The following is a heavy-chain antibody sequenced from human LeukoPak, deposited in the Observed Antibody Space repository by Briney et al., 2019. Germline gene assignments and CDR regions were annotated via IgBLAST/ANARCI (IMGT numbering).Heavy chain of an antibody. CDR2: IYYSGST. CDR3: ARVAILWFGANYYYYMDV. Sequence: SETLSLTCTVSGGSISSYYWSWIRQPPGKGLEWIGYIYYSGSTNYNPSLKSRVTISVDTSKNQFSLKLSSVTAADTAVYYCARVAILWFGANYYYYMDVWGKGTTVTISS. CDR1: GGSISSYY. J-gene: IGHJ6*03. V-gene: IGHV4-59*01. D-gene: IGHD3-10*01.